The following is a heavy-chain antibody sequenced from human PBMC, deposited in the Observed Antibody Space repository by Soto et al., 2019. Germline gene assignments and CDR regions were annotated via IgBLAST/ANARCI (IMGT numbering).Heavy chain of an antibody. D-gene: IGHD5-18*01. CDR1: GGSFSSYH. Sequence: SETLSLTCAVYGGSFSSYHWSWIRQTPGKGLEWIGEINHLTTTNYIPSLKSRVIISLDTPKNQFSLKLSSVTAADTAVYYCARGYDTALAPIFWGQGILVTVSS. J-gene: IGHJ4*02. V-gene: IGHV4-34*01. CDR3: ARGYDTALAPIF. CDR2: INHLTTT.